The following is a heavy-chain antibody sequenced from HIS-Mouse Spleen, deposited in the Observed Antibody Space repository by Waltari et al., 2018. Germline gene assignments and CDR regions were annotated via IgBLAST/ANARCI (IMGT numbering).Heavy chain of an antibody. CDR3: AKDKHHAFDY. V-gene: IGHV3-30*18. CDR2: ISYDGSNK. Sequence: QVQLVESGGGGVQPGRSLRLSCAASGSTFSSYGMHWVRQAPGKGLEWVAVISYDGSNKYYADSVKGRFTISRDNSKNTLYLQMNSLRAEDTAVYYCAKDKHHAFDYWGQGTLVTVSS. J-gene: IGHJ4*02. CDR1: GSTFSSYG.